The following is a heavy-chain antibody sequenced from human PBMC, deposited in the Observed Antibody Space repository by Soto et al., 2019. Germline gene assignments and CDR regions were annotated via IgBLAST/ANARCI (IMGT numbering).Heavy chain of an antibody. Sequence: EVQLLESGGGLVQPGGSLGLSCAASGFTFSSYAMSWVRQAPGKGLEWVSAISGSGGSTYYADSVKGRFTISRDNSKNTLYLQMNSLRAEDTAVYYCAKEEPRYCDSIDYYGYWGQGTLVTVSS. CDR3: AKEEPRYCDSIDYYGY. CDR1: GFTFSSYA. CDR2: ISGSGGST. V-gene: IGHV3-23*01. J-gene: IGHJ4*02. D-gene: IGHD3-22*01.